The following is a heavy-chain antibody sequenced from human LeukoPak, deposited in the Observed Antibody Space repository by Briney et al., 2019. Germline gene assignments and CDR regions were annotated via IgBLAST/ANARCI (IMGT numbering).Heavy chain of an antibody. CDR3: ARVFRKYDCSSTSCPFDP. J-gene: IGHJ5*02. V-gene: IGHV1-2*02. Sequence: SSAKVSCKASGGTFSSYAISWVRQAPGQGLEWMGWINPNSGGTNYAQKFQGRVTMTRDTSIRPAYMELSRLRSDDTAVYYCARVFRKYDCSSTSCPFDPWGQGTLVTVSS. CDR1: GGTFSSYA. CDR2: INPNSGGT. D-gene: IGHD2-2*01.